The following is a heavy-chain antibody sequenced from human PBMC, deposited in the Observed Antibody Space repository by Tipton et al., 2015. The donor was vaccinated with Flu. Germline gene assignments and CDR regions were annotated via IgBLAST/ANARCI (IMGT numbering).Heavy chain of an antibody. CDR1: GGSISSYY. V-gene: IGHV4-59*01. Sequence: LRLSCTVSGGSISSYYWSWIRQPPGKGLEWIGYIYYSGSTNYNPSLKSRVTISVDTSKNQFSLKLSSVTAADTAVYYCARADVDTAMAYWYFDLWGRGTLVTVSS. CDR3: ARADVDTAMAYWYFDL. J-gene: IGHJ2*01. D-gene: IGHD5-18*01. CDR2: IYYSGST.